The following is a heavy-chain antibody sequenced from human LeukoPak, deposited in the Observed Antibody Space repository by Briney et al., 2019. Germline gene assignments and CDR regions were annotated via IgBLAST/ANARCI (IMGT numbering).Heavy chain of an antibody. Sequence: SETLSLTCTVSRGSISSTTYYWSWIRQPAGKGLEWIGRIHVSGSTNYNPSLKSRITISVDTSKNQFFLKLSSVTAADTAVYYCARDFDSPLAFDIWGQGTMVTVSS. D-gene: IGHD3-9*01. CDR3: ARDFDSPLAFDI. CDR2: IHVSGST. CDR1: RGSISSTTYY. V-gene: IGHV4-61*02. J-gene: IGHJ3*02.